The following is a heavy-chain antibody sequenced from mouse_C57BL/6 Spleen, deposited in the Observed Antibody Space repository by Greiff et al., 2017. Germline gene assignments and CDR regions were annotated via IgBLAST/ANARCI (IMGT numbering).Heavy chain of an antibody. Sequence: VQLQQPGAELVRPGTSVKLSCKASGYTFTSYWMHWVKQRPGQGLEWIGVIDPSDSYTNYNQKFKGKATLTVDTSSSTAYMQLSSLTSEDAAVYYCARWGDYDTYAMDYWGQGTSVTVSS. D-gene: IGHD2-4*01. J-gene: IGHJ4*01. CDR3: ARWGDYDTYAMDY. V-gene: IGHV1-59*01. CDR2: IDPSDSYT. CDR1: GYTFTSYW.